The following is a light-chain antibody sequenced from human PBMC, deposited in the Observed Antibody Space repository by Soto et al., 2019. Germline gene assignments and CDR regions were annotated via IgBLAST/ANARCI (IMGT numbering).Light chain of an antibody. Sequence: EIVLTQSPATLSSFPGDRVTLSCRASQYINTRLAWYQHRPGQAPRLLIYQTSIRAAGIPARFSASGSGTDVSLTTSDVQPEDFVLYYCYQRQSRHRTFGQGTKVDI. CDR1: QYINTR. J-gene: IGKJ1*01. CDR2: QTS. V-gene: IGKV3D-11*01. CDR3: YQRQSRHRT.